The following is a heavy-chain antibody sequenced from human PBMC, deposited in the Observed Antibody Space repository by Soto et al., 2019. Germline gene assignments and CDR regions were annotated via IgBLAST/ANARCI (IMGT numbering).Heavy chain of an antibody. D-gene: IGHD3-9*01. V-gene: IGHV1-18*01. CDR2: ISAYNGNT. J-gene: IGHJ4*02. CDR3: ALQSYDLLTGYWIDY. CDR1: GYTFTSYG. Sequence: GASVKVSCKASGYTFTSYGISWVRQAPGQGLEWMGWISAYNGNTNYAQKLQGRVTMTTDTSTSTAYMELRSLRSDDTAVYYCALQSYDLLTGYWIDYPGQATLVTVSS.